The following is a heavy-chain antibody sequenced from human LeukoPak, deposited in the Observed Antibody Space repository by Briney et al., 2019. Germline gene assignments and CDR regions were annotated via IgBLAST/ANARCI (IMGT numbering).Heavy chain of an antibody. J-gene: IGHJ5*02. CDR2: ISGSGGST. CDR3: ARGGGSSTSCYLCWFDP. CDR1: GFTFSSYA. Sequence: GSLRLSCAASGFTFSSYAMSWVRQAPGKGPEWVSAISGSGGSTYYADSVKGRFTISRDNSKNTLYLQMNSLRAEDTAVYYCARGGGSSTSCYLCWFDPWGQGTLVTVSS. D-gene: IGHD2-2*01. V-gene: IGHV3-23*01.